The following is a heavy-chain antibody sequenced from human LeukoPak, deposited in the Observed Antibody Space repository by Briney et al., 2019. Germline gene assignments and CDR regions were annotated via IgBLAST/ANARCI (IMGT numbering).Heavy chain of an antibody. CDR3: ARGAHYDILTGYFLWNYYYYGMDV. V-gene: IGHV1-18*01. J-gene: IGHJ6*02. Sequence: ASVKVSCKASGYTFTHHGISWVRQAPGQGLEWMGWISAYNGNTNYAQKLQGRVTMTTDTSTSTAYMELRSLRSDDTAVYYCARGAHYDILTGYFLWNYYYYGMDVWGQGTTVTVSS. D-gene: IGHD3-9*01. CDR1: GYTFTHHG. CDR2: ISAYNGNT.